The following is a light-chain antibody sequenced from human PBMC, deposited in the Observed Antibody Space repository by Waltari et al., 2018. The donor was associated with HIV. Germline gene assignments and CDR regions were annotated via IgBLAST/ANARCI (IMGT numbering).Light chain of an antibody. J-gene: IGLJ2*01. CDR2: GVC. Sequence: QSVLAQPPSASGTPGQRVTISCSGSRSNIGSNSVKWYHQFPGTPPRRFIYGVCLRPSGVPARFSGSKFGTSASLVITGLQSGDEADYYCSTWDDRLNGPVVFGGGTRLTVL. V-gene: IGLV1-44*01. CDR3: STWDDRLNGPVV. CDR1: RSNIGSNS.